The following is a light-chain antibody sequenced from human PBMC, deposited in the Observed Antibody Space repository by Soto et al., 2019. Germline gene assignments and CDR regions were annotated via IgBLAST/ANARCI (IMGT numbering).Light chain of an antibody. V-gene: IGKV1-39*01. CDR1: QSISTY. CDR2: GAS. J-gene: IGKJ2*01. Sequence: DIQMTQSPSSLSASVGDRVTITCRASQSISTYLNWYQQKPGKAPSLLMYGASTSHSGVPSRFSGGGSGTDFTLTISSLQPDDFATYYCQQNYNTPRTFGQGTKLEIK. CDR3: QQNYNTPRT.